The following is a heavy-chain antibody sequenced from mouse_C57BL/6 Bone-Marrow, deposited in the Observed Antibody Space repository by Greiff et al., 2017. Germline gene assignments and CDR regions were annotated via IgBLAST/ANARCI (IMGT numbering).Heavy chain of an antibody. Sequence: EVQLVESGGGLVKPGGSLKLSCAASGFTFSSSAMSWVRQTPEKRLEWVATISDGGSYTYYPDNGKGRFTISRDNAKNNLYLQMSHLKSEDTAMYYCARDVGTGERCAYWGQGTLVTVSA. CDR3: ARDVGTGERCAY. CDR1: GFTFSSSA. V-gene: IGHV5-4*01. D-gene: IGHD2-14*01. CDR2: ISDGGSYT. J-gene: IGHJ3*01.